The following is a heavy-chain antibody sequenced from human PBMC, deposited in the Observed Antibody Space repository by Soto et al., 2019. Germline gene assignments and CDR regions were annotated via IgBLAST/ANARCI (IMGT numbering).Heavy chain of an antibody. V-gene: IGHV4-31*03. D-gene: IGHD3-10*01. CDR1: VGSSSSGGYY. CDR2: IYFTGTT. Sequence: SLSLTCTVSVGSSSSGGYYWSWILQQPGKGLEWIGYIYFTGTTFYNPSLKSRVTISVDTSKNEFSLKLTSVTAADTAVYYCVRDRGAIESFEYWGQGTPVTVSS. J-gene: IGHJ4*02. CDR3: VRDRGAIESFEY.